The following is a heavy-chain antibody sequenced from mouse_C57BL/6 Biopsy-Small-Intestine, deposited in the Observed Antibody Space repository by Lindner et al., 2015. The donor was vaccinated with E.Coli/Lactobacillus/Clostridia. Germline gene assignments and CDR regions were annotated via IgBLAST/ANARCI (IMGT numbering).Heavy chain of an antibody. CDR2: IYPADGDT. D-gene: IGHD2-1*01. CDR1: GFNFKDYY. V-gene: IGHV14-1*01. Sequence: VQLQESGAELVRPGASVKLSCTASGFNFKDYYMHWVKQRPEQGLEWIGRIYPADGDTTYNGKFKGKALLTVDKSSSTAYMELRSLTSEDSAVYYCAANFGTLAWFAYWGQGTLVTVSA. CDR3: AANFGTLAWFAY. J-gene: IGHJ3*01.